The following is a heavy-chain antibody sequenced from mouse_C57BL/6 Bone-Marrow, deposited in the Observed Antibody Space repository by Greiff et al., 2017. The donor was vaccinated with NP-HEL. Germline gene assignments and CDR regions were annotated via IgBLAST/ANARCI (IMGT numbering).Heavy chain of an antibody. J-gene: IGHJ2*01. D-gene: IGHD1-1*01. CDR3: ANYYGSSDGVDY. Sequence: QVQLQQPGAELVKPGASVKMSCKASGYTFTSYWITWVKQRPGQGLEWIGDIYPGSGSTNYNEKFKSKATLTVDTSSSTAYMQLSSLTSEDSAVYYCANYYGSSDGVDYWGQGTTLTVSS. CDR2: IYPGSGST. V-gene: IGHV1-55*01. CDR1: GYTFTSYW.